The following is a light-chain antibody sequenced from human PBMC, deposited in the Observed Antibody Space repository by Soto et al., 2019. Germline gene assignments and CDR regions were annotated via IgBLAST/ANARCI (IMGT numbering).Light chain of an antibody. J-gene: IGLJ1*01. Sequence: QSALTQPASVSGSTGQSITISCTGASSDVGGYNYVSWYQQHPGKAPKLMIYEVNNRPSGVSNRFSGSKSGNTASLTISGLQAEDASDYYCTSYTSSITYVFGTGTKVTVL. CDR3: TSYTSSITYV. CDR2: EVN. V-gene: IGLV2-14*01. CDR1: SSDVGGYNY.